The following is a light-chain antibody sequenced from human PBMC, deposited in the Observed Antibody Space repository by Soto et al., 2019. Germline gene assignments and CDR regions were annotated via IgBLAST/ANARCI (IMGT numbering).Light chain of an antibody. CDR1: RSDIGSYNY. Sequence: QSALTQPASVSGSPGQSITISCSGTRSDIGSYNYVAWYQQFPGKTPKILIYGVSNRPSGVSSRFSGSKSGNTASLTISGLQAGDEADYYCCSYAGTYTRVFGTGTKVTVL. J-gene: IGLJ1*01. CDR2: GVS. CDR3: CSYAGTYTRV. V-gene: IGLV2-14*01.